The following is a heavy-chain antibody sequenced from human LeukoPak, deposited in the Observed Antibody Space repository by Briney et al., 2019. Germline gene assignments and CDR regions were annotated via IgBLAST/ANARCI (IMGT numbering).Heavy chain of an antibody. J-gene: IGHJ4*02. D-gene: IGHD5-18*01. CDR2: TSGSGGLT. Sequence: GRSLRLSCAASGFTFSSYGMHWVRQAPGKGLEWVSSTSGSGGLTYYADFVKGRFTISRDNSKHTLYMQMNSLRAEDTAVYYCAKDGDNGYSYNIDYWGPGTLITVSS. CDR3: AKDGDNGYSYNIDY. CDR1: GFTFSSYG. V-gene: IGHV3-23*01.